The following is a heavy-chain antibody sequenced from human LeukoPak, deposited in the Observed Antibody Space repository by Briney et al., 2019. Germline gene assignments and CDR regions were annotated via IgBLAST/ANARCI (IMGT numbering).Heavy chain of an antibody. CDR1: GFPFSGYV. Sequence: GGSLRLSCAASGFPFSGYVMTWVRQAPGKGLEWVSAISGSGGATYHTDSMKGRFTISRDNSKNTLYLHLNSLRVEDTAIYYCAKERRYSSGWNPYYFGSWGQGILVTVSA. J-gene: IGHJ4*02. D-gene: IGHD6-19*01. CDR2: ISGSGGAT. CDR3: AKERRYSSGWNPYYFGS. V-gene: IGHV3-23*01.